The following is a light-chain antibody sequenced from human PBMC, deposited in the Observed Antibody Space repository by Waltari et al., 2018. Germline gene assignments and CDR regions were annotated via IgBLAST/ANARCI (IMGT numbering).Light chain of an antibody. CDR3: AAWDDSLSAHVV. CDR2: RNN. V-gene: IGLV1-47*01. Sequence: QSVLTQPPSASGTPGQRVTISCSGSSSNIGSNYVYWYQQLPGTAPKLLINRNNKRPSGVPDRFSGSKSGTSASLAISGLRSEDEADYYCAAWDDSLSAHVVFGGGTKLTVL. CDR1: SSNIGSNY. J-gene: IGLJ2*01.